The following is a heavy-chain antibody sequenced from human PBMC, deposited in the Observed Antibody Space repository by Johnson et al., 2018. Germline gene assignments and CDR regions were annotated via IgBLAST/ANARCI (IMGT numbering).Heavy chain of an antibody. CDR2: MNPNSGNT. CDR3: ARGGGCSGGSCYGFAFDI. J-gene: IGHJ3*02. Sequence: QVQLVESGAEVKKPGASVKVSCKASGYTFTSYDINWVRQATGQGLEWMGWMNPNSGNTGYAQKFQGRVTMTRNTSRSTDYMELSSLGSEDTAGYYCARGGGCSGGSCYGFAFDIWGQGTMVTVSS. D-gene: IGHD2-15*01. V-gene: IGHV1-8*01. CDR1: GYTFTSYD.